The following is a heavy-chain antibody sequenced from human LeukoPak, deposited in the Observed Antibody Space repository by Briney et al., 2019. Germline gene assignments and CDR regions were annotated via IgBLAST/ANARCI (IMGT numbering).Heavy chain of an antibody. Sequence: GASVKVSCKVSGYTLTELSMHWVRQAPGKGLEWMGGFDPEDDETIYAQKFQGRVTMTEDTSTDTAYMELSSLRSEDTAVYYCATGGPYYDFWSGYYFDYWGQGTLVTVSS. CDR2: FDPEDDET. V-gene: IGHV1-24*01. J-gene: IGHJ4*02. CDR1: GYTLTELS. CDR3: ATGGPYYDFWSGYYFDY. D-gene: IGHD3-3*01.